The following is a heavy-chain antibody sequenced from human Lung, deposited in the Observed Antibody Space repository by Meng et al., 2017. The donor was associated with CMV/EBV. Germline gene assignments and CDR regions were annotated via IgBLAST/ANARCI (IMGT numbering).Heavy chain of an antibody. CDR1: GFNFTASS. V-gene: IGHV3-73*01. J-gene: IGHJ5*02. CDR3: TGLYP. CDR2: IRRKENIYET. Sequence: SLKVYCEDSGFNFTASSLHWVRQAYGKGLEWVGRIRRKENIYETELAASVRGRFTISRDDSKSVTYLQMNNLEIEDSAIYYCTGLYPWGQGTLVTVSS.